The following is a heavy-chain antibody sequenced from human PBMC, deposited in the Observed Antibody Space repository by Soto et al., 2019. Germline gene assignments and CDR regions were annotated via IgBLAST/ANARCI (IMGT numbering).Heavy chain of an antibody. Sequence: GGSLRLSCAASGFTFNTYSMNWVRQAPGKGLEWVSYISSSSDTIYYADSVKGRFTISRDNAKDSLYLQMNSLRDEDTAVYFCARDSLNVKLRRGYVVPGESWGQGTLVTVSS. CDR2: ISSSSDTI. CDR3: ARDSLNVKLRRGYVVPGES. D-gene: IGHD5-12*01. CDR1: GFTFNTYS. V-gene: IGHV3-48*02. J-gene: IGHJ5*02.